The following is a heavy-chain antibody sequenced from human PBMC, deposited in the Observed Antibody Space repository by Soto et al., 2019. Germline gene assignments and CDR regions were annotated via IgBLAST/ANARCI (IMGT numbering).Heavy chain of an antibody. Sequence: PSETLSLTCAVYGGSFSGYYWSWIRQPPGKGLEWIGEINHSGSTNYNPSLKSRVTISVDTSKNQFSLKLSSVTAADTAVYYCARVGFWSGYYTPVDYWGQGTLVTVSS. D-gene: IGHD3-3*01. CDR3: ARVGFWSGYYTPVDY. CDR2: INHSGST. CDR1: GGSFSGYY. J-gene: IGHJ4*02. V-gene: IGHV4-34*01.